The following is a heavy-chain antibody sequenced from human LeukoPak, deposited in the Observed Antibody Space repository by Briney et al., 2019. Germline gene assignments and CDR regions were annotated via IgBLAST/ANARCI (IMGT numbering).Heavy chain of an antibody. D-gene: IGHD3-10*01. V-gene: IGHV3-74*01. Sequence: SGGSLRLSCAASGFTFTSYWMHWVRQAPGKGLVWVSRINNDGSSTSYADSVKGRFTISRDNAKNTLYLQMNSLRAEDTAVYYCARPDSGSYAFDIWGQGTMVTVSS. CDR1: GFTFTSYW. J-gene: IGHJ3*02. CDR3: ARPDSGSYAFDI. CDR2: INNDGSST.